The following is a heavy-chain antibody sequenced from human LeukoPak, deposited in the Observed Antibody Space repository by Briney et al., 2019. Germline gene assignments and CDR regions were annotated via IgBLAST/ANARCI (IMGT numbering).Heavy chain of an antibody. D-gene: IGHD5-18*01. CDR1: GFTFSSYS. CDR2: ISGSGGST. Sequence: GGSLRLSCAASGFTFSSYSMNWVRQAPGKGLEWVSAISGSGGSTYYADSVKGRFTISRDNSKNTLYLQMNSLRAEDTAVYYCARGRIQYSYGLVDYWGQGTLVTVSS. CDR3: ARGRIQYSYGLVDY. J-gene: IGHJ4*02. V-gene: IGHV3-23*01.